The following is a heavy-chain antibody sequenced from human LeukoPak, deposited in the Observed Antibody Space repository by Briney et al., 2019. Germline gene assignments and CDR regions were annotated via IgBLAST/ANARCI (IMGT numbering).Heavy chain of an antibody. Sequence: PGGSLRLSCEASGYTFSIHWMRWVREAPGGGGVWVSHIKTDGSITNYAESVRGGFTLSLASARNTLYPQMNSLRAEDTAVYYCGRDLTYNQIDYWGQGTLVTVSS. CDR2: IKTDGSIT. D-gene: IGHD1-1*01. CDR1: GYTFSIHW. V-gene: IGHV3-74*01. CDR3: GRDLTYNQIDY. J-gene: IGHJ4*02.